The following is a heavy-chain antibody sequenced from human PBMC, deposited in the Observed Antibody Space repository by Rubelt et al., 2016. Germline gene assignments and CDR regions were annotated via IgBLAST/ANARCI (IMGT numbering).Heavy chain of an antibody. CDR2: INHNGGST. D-gene: IGHD3-10*02. V-gene: IGHV1-46*01. CDR1: GYTFTSYY. J-gene: IGHJ6*02. CDR3: ARGGDAYVNYYYYGMDV. Sequence: QVQLVQSGAEVKKPGASVKVSCKASGYTFTSYYMHWVRQAPGQGLEWMGIINHNGGSTSYAQKFQGRVTLTRDTSTRTVYMEMRSLRSEDTAVFYCARGGDAYVNYYYYGMDVWGRGTTVTVSS.